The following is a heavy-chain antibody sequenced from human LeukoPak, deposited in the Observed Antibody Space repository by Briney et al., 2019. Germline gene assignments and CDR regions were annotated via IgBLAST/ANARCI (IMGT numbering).Heavy chain of an antibody. CDR1: GFTFSSYA. Sequence: GRSLRLSCAASGFTFSSYAMHWVRQAPGKGLERVAVISYDGSNKYYADSVKGRFTISRDNSKNTLYLQMNSLRAEDTAVYYCAREDYYDSSGYRFDYWGQGTLVTVSS. CDR3: AREDYYDSSGYRFDY. CDR2: ISYDGSNK. V-gene: IGHV3-30*01. D-gene: IGHD3-22*01. J-gene: IGHJ4*02.